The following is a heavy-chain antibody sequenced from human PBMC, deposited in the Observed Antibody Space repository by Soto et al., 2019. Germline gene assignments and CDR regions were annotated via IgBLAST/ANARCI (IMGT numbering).Heavy chain of an antibody. CDR2: INHSGNT. D-gene: IGHD3-3*01. Sequence: SETLSLTCAVYGGSFSGYYWNWIRQPPGKGLEWIGEINHSGNTNYNPSLKSRVTISVDKSKNQFSLKMSSVTAADTAVYYCADEYYDFWSGHKYYFDSWGQGTPVTVSS. V-gene: IGHV4-34*01. CDR3: ADEYYDFWSGHKYYFDS. CDR1: GGSFSGYY. J-gene: IGHJ4*02.